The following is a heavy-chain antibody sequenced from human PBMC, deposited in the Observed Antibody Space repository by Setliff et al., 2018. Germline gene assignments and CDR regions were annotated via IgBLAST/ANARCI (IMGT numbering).Heavy chain of an antibody. V-gene: IGHV4-39*07. Sequence: PSETLSLTCSVSGASISTTYYYWDWIRQSPEKGLEWIGTIYQNGITYYNPSVKSRVTISMDKYKNQFSLSLRSVTAADTAVYYCATDGPVLNGDYISWGQGTLVTVSS. J-gene: IGHJ5*02. CDR3: ATDGPVLNGDYIS. CDR1: GASISTTYYY. D-gene: IGHD3-10*01. CDR2: IYQNGIT.